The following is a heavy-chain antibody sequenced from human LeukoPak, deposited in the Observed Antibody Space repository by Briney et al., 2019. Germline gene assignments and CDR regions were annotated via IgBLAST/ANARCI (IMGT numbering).Heavy chain of an antibody. CDR2: IYYSGST. CDR1: GGSVSSGSYY. D-gene: IGHD2-2*01. Sequence: SETLSLTCTVSGGSVSSGSYYWSWIRQPPGKGLEWIGYIYYSGSTNYNPSLKNRVTISLDTSKNQFSLRLSSVAAADTAVYYCALWFCSRTSCYVDYWGQGTLVTVSS. J-gene: IGHJ4*02. V-gene: IGHV4-61*01. CDR3: ALWFCSRTSCYVDY.